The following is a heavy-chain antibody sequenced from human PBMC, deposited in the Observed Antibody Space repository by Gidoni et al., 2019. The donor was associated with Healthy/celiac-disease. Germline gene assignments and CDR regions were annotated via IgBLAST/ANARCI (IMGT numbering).Heavy chain of an antibody. CDR2: ISSSGSTI. V-gene: IGHV3-11*01. CDR3: ARPSTVTCLDY. D-gene: IGHD4-17*01. CDR1: GFTFSDYY. Sequence: GFTFSDYYMSWIRQAPGKGLGWVSYISSSGSTIYYAASVKGRFTISRDNAKNSLYLQMNSLRAEDTAVYYCARPSTVTCLDYWGQGTLVTVSS. J-gene: IGHJ4*02.